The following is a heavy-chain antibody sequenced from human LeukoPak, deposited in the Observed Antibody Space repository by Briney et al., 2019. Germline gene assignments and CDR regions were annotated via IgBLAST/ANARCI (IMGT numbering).Heavy chain of an antibody. Sequence: PGGSLRLSCAASGFTFSSYSMNWVRQAPGKGLEWVSSISSSSSYIYYADSVKGRFTISRDNAKNSLYLQMNSLRAEDTAVYYCARDLGYSGSESYHWGQGTLVTVSS. V-gene: IGHV3-21*01. J-gene: IGHJ5*02. D-gene: IGHD3-10*01. CDR3: ARDLGYSGSESYH. CDR2: ISSSSSYI. CDR1: GFTFSSYS.